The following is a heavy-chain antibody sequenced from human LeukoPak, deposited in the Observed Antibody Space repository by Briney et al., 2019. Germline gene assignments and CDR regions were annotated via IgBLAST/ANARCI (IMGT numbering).Heavy chain of an antibody. CDR2: TYYRSRWYN. CDR3: ARTIGPPDL. Sequence: SQTLSLTCAISGDSVSSNSAAWNWIRQSPSRGLEWLGRTYYRSRWYNEYARSVKGRITIDPDTSKNQFSLQLRSVTPEDAAVYYCARTIGPPDLRGRGTLVTVSS. J-gene: IGHJ2*01. CDR1: GDSVSSNSAA. V-gene: IGHV6-1*01.